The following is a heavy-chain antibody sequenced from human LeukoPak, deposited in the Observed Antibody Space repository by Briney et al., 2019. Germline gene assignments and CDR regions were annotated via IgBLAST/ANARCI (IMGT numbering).Heavy chain of an antibody. D-gene: IGHD3-22*01. CDR3: AREANYYDSSGYYLFDY. V-gene: IGHV1-2*02. Sequence: ASVKVSCKASGYTFTSYYMHWVRQAPGQGLEWMGWINPNSGGTNYAQKFQGRVTMTRDTSISTAYMELSRLRSDDTAVYYCAREANYYDSSGYYLFDYWGQGTLVTVSS. CDR1: GYTFTSYY. J-gene: IGHJ4*02. CDR2: INPNSGGT.